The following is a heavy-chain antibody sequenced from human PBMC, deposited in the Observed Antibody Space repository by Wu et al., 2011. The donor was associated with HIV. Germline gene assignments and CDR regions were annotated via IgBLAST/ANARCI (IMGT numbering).Heavy chain of an antibody. J-gene: IGHJ5*02. CDR2: IVPILGTS. CDR3: ARDPLVQGRTWKTLHYFDP. Sequence: QVQLTQSGAEVRKPGSSVKVSCKTSGGTLTSFATAWLRLVPGHGLEWVGRIVPILGTSTAAQKFQGRVTFSADKSTNTVYMELSSLTSGDTVVYYCARDPLVQGRTWKTLHYFDPWGQGTLIIVSA. CDR1: GGTLTSFA. V-gene: IGHV1-69*04. D-gene: IGHD3-10*01.